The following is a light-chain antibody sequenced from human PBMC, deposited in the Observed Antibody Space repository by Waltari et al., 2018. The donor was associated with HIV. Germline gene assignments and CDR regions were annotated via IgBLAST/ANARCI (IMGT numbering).Light chain of an antibody. Sequence: QSVLTQPPSASGTPGQRVTISCSGSRSNIGKNFIYWYQQFPGTAPKLLIHRNDQRPSGVPDRLSGSKSGTSASLAISGLRSEDEADYYCATWDDSLSGWVFGGGTKLTVL. CDR1: RSNIGKNF. J-gene: IGLJ3*02. CDR2: RND. V-gene: IGLV1-47*01. CDR3: ATWDDSLSGWV.